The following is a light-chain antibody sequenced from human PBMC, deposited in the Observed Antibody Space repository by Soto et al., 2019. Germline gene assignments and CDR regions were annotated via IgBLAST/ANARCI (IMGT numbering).Light chain of an antibody. V-gene: IGKV1-9*01. CDR2: AAS. Sequence: DIQLTQSPSFLSASVGDRVTITCRASQGISSYLAWYQQKPGKAPKLLIYAASTLQSGVPSTFSGSGSGTEFTLTISSLQPEDFATYYCQQLYSYPHTFGQGTKLEIK. CDR3: QQLYSYPHT. CDR1: QGISSY. J-gene: IGKJ2*01.